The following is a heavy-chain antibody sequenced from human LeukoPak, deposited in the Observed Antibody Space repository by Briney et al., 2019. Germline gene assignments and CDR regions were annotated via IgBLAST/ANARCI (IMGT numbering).Heavy chain of an antibody. CDR1: GYTFTSYG. D-gene: IGHD4-17*01. Sequence: AASVKVSCKASGYTFTSYGISWVRQAPGQGLEWMGWISAYNGNTNYAQRLQGRVTTTTDTSTSTAYMELRSLRSDDTAVYYCARVYVKTTVTTFGDYWGQGTLVTVSS. V-gene: IGHV1-18*01. CDR3: ARVYVKTTVTTFGDY. J-gene: IGHJ4*02. CDR2: ISAYNGNT.